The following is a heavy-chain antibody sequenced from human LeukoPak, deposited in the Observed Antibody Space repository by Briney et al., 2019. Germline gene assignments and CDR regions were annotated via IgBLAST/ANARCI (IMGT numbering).Heavy chain of an antibody. Sequence: QPGGSLRLSCASSGFTFSSYAMSWVRQAPGKGLEWVSSISGSGGSTYYADSVKGRFTISRDNSKNTLYLQMNSLRAEDTAVYYCAKDTPADSSGYYPEYFQHWGQGTLVTVSS. V-gene: IGHV3-23*01. CDR1: GFTFSSYA. J-gene: IGHJ1*01. D-gene: IGHD3-22*01. CDR3: AKDTPADSSGYYPEYFQH. CDR2: ISGSGGST.